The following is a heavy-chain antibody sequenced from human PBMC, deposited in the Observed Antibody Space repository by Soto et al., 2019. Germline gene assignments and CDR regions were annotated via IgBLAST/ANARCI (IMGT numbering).Heavy chain of an antibody. V-gene: IGHV1-69*08. CDR2: IIPILGIA. Sequence: QVPLVQSGAEVKKPGSSVKVSCKASGGTFSSYTISWVRQAPGQGLEWMGRIIPILGIANYAQKFQGRVTITADKSTSTAYMELSSLRSEDPAVYYCARDPSVTAYYFDYWGQGTLVTVSS. J-gene: IGHJ4*02. D-gene: IGHD4-17*01. CDR3: ARDPSVTAYYFDY. CDR1: GGTFSSYT.